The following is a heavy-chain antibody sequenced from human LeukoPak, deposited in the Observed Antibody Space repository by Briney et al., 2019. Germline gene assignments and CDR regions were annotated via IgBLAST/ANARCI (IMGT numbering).Heavy chain of an antibody. CDR1: GFTFSSYW. Sequence: PGGSLRLSCAASGFTFSSYWMSWVRQAPGKGLEWVANIKQDGSEKYYVDSVKGRFTISRDNANNSLYLQMNSLRAEDTAVYYCARDKSSSWYYYYYYMDVWGKGTTVTVSS. D-gene: IGHD6-13*01. CDR2: IKQDGSEK. CDR3: ARDKSSSWYYYYYYMDV. V-gene: IGHV3-7*01. J-gene: IGHJ6*03.